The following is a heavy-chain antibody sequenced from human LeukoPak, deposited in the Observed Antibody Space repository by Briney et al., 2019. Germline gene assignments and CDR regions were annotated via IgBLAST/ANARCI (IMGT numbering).Heavy chain of an antibody. J-gene: IGHJ4*02. CDR3: ARVGMYNWSYDRYFDY. D-gene: IGHD1-7*01. Sequence: GGSLRLSCAASGFTFSSYWMSWVRQAPGKGLEWVAHIKQDGSEKYYVDSVKGRFTISRDNAKNSLYLQMNSLRAEDTAVYYCARVGMYNWSYDRYFDYWGQGTLVTVSS. CDR2: IKQDGSEK. V-gene: IGHV3-7*01. CDR1: GFTFSSYW.